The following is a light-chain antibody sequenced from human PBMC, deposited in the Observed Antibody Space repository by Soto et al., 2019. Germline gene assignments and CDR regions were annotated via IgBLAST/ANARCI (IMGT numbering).Light chain of an antibody. V-gene: IGKV1-12*01. CDR2: AAS. CDR1: QDISSC. J-gene: IGKJ4*01. CDR3: QQANSALT. Sequence: IQMTQSPSSVSASVGDRVTITCRANQDISSCLAWYQQKPGKAPNLLIYAASSLQLGVPSRFRGSGSGTDFTLTISILQPEYFAIYYCQQANSALTFGGGTKVEIK.